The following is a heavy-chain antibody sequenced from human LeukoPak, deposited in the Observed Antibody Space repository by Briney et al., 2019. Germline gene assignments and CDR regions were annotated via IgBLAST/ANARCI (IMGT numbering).Heavy chain of an antibody. J-gene: IGHJ5*02. D-gene: IGHD3-22*01. CDR1: GFTFGSYS. Sequence: GGSLGLSCAGSGFTFGSYSMNWVRHAPGKGLEWVSYIGHTGSITDYADSVKGRFTISRDNAKNLLYLQMNSLRVEDTAVYYCARDTYSSGYEWFDPWGQGTLVTVSS. CDR3: ARDTYSSGYEWFDP. V-gene: IGHV3-48*01. CDR2: IGHTGSIT.